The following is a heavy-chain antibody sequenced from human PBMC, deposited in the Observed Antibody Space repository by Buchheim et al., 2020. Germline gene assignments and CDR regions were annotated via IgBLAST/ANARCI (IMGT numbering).Heavy chain of an antibody. CDR2: VSYSGTT. V-gene: IGHV4-59*01. CDR3: ARVRASGWYFFDF. Sequence: QVQLQESGPRLVKPSETLSLTCTVSGGSISGYHWSWIRQPPEKGLEWIGYVSYSGTTVYEPSLERRVTISVDPPNKQFSLKLTSATAADTAVYYCARVRASGWYFFDFWGQGTL. CDR1: GGSISGYH. D-gene: IGHD6-19*01. J-gene: IGHJ4*02.